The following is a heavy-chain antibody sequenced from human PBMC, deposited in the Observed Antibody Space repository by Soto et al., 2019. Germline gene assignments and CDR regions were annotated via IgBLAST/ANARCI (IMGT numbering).Heavy chain of an antibody. D-gene: IGHD2-2*01. V-gene: IGHV5-51*01. CDR2: IYPGDSDT. CDR3: ASLYCSSTSCSAQYYGMDV. J-gene: IGHJ6*02. Sequence: GESLKISCKGSGYSFTSYWIGWVRQMPGKGLEWMGIIYPGDSDTRYSPSFQGHVTISADKSISTAYLQWSSLKASDTAVYYCASLYCSSTSCSAQYYGMDVWGQGTTVTVSS. CDR1: GYSFTSYW.